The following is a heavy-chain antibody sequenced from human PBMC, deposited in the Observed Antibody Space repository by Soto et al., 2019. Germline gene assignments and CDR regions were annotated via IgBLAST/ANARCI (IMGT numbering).Heavy chain of an antibody. CDR3: AREGYYSGSGTYSPPRYYGMDV. J-gene: IGHJ6*02. D-gene: IGHD3-10*01. CDR2: ISDYNGNT. CDR1: GYTFSSYG. Sequence: QVQLVQSGVEVKKAGASVKVSCKASGYTFSSYGISWARQAPGQGLEWMGWISDYNGNTHYAQKCQGRLIMTPDTSTRTAYMELRGLRSDDTAVYFCAREGYYSGSGTYSPPRYYGMDVCGQGTTVTVSS. V-gene: IGHV1-18*01.